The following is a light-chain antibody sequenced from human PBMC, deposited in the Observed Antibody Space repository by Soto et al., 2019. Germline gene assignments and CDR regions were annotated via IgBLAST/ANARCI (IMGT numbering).Light chain of an antibody. V-gene: IGLV2-14*01. CDR1: SSDVGAYRY. J-gene: IGLJ3*02. CDR3: SSYTTTTAWV. Sequence: QSALTQPASVSGSPGQSITISCTGSSSDVGAYRYVSWFQQHPGRAPKLIIYEVSNRPSGVSDRFSDSKSGNTASLTISGLKAEDEADYHCSSYTTTTAWVFGGGTKVTVL. CDR2: EVS.